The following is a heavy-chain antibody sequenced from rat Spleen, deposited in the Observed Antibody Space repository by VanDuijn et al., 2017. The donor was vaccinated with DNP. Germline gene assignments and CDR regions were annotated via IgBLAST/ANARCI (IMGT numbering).Heavy chain of an antibody. CDR3: AGRPPPTRGPFDY. CDR2: ISYDGSST. J-gene: IGHJ2*01. CDR1: GFTFSDHN. V-gene: IGHV5-7*01. Sequence: EVQLVESGGGLVQPGRSLILSCTASGFTFSDHNMAWVRQAPKKGLEWVATISYDGSSTYYRDSGKGRFIITRNNAKSTLYLQIDSLRSDDTATYYCAGRPPPTRGPFDYWGQGIMVTVSS. D-gene: IGHD1-4*01.